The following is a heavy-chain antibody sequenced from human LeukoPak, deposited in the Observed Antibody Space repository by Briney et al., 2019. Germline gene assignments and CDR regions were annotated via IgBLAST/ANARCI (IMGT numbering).Heavy chain of an antibody. D-gene: IGHD2-15*01. CDR3: ARQDHDAFDI. J-gene: IGHJ3*02. Sequence: SETLSLTCTVSGHSIINSFYWGWIRQPPGKGLEWIGSIYHTGSTYYNPSLKSRVTISVDTSKNQFSLKLSSVTAADTAVYYCARQDHDAFDIWGQGTMVTVSS. V-gene: IGHV4-38-2*02. CDR1: GHSIINSFY. CDR2: IYHTGST.